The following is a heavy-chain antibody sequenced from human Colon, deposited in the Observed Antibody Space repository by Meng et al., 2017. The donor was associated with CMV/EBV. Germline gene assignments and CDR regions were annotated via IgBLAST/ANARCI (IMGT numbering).Heavy chain of an antibody. J-gene: IGHJ6*02. CDR3: ARDRVAGFYYGMDV. D-gene: IGHD2-15*01. CDR1: GFTFSSYW. V-gene: IGHV3-74*01. CDR2: INSDGSST. Sequence: GESLKISCAASGFTFSSYWMHWVRQAPGKGLVWVSRINSDGSSTSYAESVKGRFTISRDNAENTLHLQMNSLRAEDTAVYYCARDRVAGFYYGMDVWGQGTTVTVSS.